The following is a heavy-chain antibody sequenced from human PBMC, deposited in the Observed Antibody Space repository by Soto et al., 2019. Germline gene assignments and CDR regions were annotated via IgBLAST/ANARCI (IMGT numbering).Heavy chain of an antibody. Sequence: PGESLKISCEGSGYTFVHYWIAWVRQVPGKGLEWMGVIYPGDSETTYSPSFQGQVTITADKSVSTAYLQWSRLKASNSAMYYCARKYYYGAGTLDYWGQGTLVTVSS. CDR2: IYPGDSET. V-gene: IGHV5-51*01. J-gene: IGHJ4*02. CDR3: ARKYYYGAGTLDY. D-gene: IGHD3-10*01. CDR1: GYTFVHYW.